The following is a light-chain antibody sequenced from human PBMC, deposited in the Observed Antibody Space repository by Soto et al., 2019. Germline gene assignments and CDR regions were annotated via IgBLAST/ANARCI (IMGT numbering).Light chain of an antibody. CDR3: QQYNNWPRT. CDR2: AAS. CDR1: QSVSTN. J-gene: IGKJ1*01. V-gene: IGKV3-15*01. Sequence: EIVMTQAPITLYGSPGESATLSCRASQSVSTNLAWYQQKPGQAPRLLIFAASTRATGFPARFSGSGSGTEFTLTISSLQSEDFAVYYCQQYNNWPRTFGRGTKVDI.